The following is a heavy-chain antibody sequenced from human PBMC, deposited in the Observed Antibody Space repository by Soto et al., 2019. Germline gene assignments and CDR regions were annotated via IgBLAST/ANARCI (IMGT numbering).Heavy chain of an antibody. CDR3: ARSQGGSSSLDIYYYYYYGMDV. CDR2: VIPIFGTP. J-gene: IGHJ6*02. Sequence: QVQLVQSGAEVKKPGSSVKVSCKAPGGTFSTYAISWVRQAPGQGLEWRGGVIPIFGTPKYAQKFQGRVTSTADESTSTGYMELRSLRSEDTAVYYCARSQGGSSSLDIYYYYYYGMDVWGQGTTVTVSS. D-gene: IGHD2-15*01. CDR1: GGTFSTYA. V-gene: IGHV1-69*01.